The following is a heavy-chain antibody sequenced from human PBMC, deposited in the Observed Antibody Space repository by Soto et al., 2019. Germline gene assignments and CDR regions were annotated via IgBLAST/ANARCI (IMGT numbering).Heavy chain of an antibody. V-gene: IGHV1-69*01. Sequence: QVQLVQSGAEVKKPGSSVKVSCKAPGGTFSSYAISWVRQAPGQGLEWMGGIIPIFATAKYAQKFKGRVTLTADESTSTGYMELSSLRSEDTAVYYCARSQGGSSSLDIYYYYYYGTDVWGQGTTVTVSS. CDR2: IIPIFATA. J-gene: IGHJ6*02. D-gene: IGHD2-15*01. CDR3: ARSQGGSSSLDIYYYYYYGTDV. CDR1: GGTFSSYA.